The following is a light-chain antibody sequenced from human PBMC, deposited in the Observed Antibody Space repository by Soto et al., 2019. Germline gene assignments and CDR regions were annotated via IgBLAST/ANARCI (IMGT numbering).Light chain of an antibody. V-gene: IGKV3-20*01. J-gene: IGKJ1*01. CDR3: KKNGSSSVGT. CDR1: QSVSSSY. CDR2: GAS. Sequence: EIVLTQSPGTLALCPGERATLSFMASQSVSSSYLALYQQKPGQAPRLLIYGASSRATGIPDRFSGSGSGTDFTLTISRLEPEEGAVYYCKKNGSSSVGTLGQGSKGDIK.